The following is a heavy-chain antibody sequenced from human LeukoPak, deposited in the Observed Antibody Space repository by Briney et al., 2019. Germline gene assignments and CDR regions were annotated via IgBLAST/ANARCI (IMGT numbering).Heavy chain of an antibody. CDR2: IYYSGST. CDR3: ATTQTTATYFDY. CDR1: GGTISSSSYY. J-gene: IGHJ4*02. V-gene: IGHV4-39*01. D-gene: IGHD4-11*01. Sequence: PSETLSLTCPVSGGTISSSSYYWGWIRQPPGTGLEWIGSIYYSGSTYYNPSLKSRVTISVDTSKNQFSLKLSSVTAADTAVYYCATTQTTATYFDYWGQGTLVTVSS.